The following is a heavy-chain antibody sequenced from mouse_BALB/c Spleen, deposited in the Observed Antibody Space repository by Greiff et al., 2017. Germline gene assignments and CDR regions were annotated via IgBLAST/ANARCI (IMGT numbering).Heavy chain of an antibody. V-gene: IGHV5-12-2*01. D-gene: IGHD2-14*01. J-gene: IGHJ4*01. CDR1: GFTFSSYT. CDR3: ARERYDYAMDY. CDR2: ISNGGGST. Sequence: EVHLVESGGGLVQPGGSLKLSCAASGFTFSSYTMSWVRQTPEKRLEWVAYISNGGGSTYYPDTVKGRFTISRDNAKNTLYLQMSSLKSEDTAMYYCARERYDYAMDYWGQGTSVTVSS.